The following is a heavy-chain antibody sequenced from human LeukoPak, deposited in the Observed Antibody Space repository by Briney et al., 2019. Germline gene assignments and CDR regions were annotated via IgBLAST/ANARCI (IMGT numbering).Heavy chain of an antibody. CDR2: ISGSGDST. Sequence: PGGSLRLSCAASGFTFSNYAMRWVRQAPGKGLEWVSGISGSGDSTYYADSVKGRFTISRDNSKNTLYLQMNSLRAEDTAVYYCARVYQGVSLFDGIDYWGQGTLVTVSS. CDR3: ARVYQGVSLFDGIDY. CDR1: GFTFSNYA. D-gene: IGHD3-10*01. V-gene: IGHV3-23*01. J-gene: IGHJ4*02.